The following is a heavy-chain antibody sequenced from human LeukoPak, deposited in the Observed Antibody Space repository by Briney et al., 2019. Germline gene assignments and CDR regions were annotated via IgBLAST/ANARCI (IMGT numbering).Heavy chain of an antibody. Sequence: GGSLRLSCAASRFTFSSYAMNWARQAPGKGLEWVSAISGSGGYTYYADSVKGRFTISRDNSKNTVYLQMNSLRAEDTAVYYCAKGSTSHHRPYYYYYYMDVWGKGTTVTVSS. V-gene: IGHV3-23*01. D-gene: IGHD2-2*01. J-gene: IGHJ6*03. CDR3: AKGSTSHHRPYYYYYYMDV. CDR1: RFTFSSYA. CDR2: ISGSGGYT.